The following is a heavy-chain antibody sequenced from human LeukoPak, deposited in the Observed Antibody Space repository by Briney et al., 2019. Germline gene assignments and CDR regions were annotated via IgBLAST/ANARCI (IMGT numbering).Heavy chain of an antibody. CDR3: AKDPSAPYFDY. J-gene: IGHJ4*02. CDR2: ISYDGSNK. Sequence: GGSLRLSCAAPGFTFSSYGMHWVRQAPGKGLEWVAVISYDGSNKCYADSVKGRFTISRDNSKNTLYLQMNSLRAEDTAVYYCAKDPSAPYFDYWGQGTLVTVSS. CDR1: GFTFSSYG. V-gene: IGHV3-30*18.